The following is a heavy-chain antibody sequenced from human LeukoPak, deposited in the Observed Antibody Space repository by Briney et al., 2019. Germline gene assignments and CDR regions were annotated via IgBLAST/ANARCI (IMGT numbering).Heavy chain of an antibody. V-gene: IGHV3-30*02. Sequence: GGSLRLSCAASGFTFSSYGMHWVRQAPGKGLEWVAFIRYDGSNTYYADSVKGRFTISRDNSKNTLYLQMNSLRAEDTAVYYCAKDRSELGIDYFDYWGQGTLVTVSS. CDR1: GFTFSSYG. D-gene: IGHD7-27*01. CDR2: IRYDGSNT. CDR3: AKDRSELGIDYFDY. J-gene: IGHJ4*02.